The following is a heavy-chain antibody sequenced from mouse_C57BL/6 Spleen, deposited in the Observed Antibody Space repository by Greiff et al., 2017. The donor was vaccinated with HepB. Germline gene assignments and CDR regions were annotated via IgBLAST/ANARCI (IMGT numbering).Heavy chain of an antibody. Sequence: VQLKESGPGLVKPSQSLSLTCSVTGYSITSGYYWNWIRQFPGNKLEWMGYISYDGSNNYNPSLKNRISITRDTSKNQFFLKLNSVTTEDTATYYCAREVYDYDYAMDYWGQGTSVTVSS. J-gene: IGHJ4*01. CDR3: AREVYDYDYAMDY. CDR1: GYSITSGYY. V-gene: IGHV3-6*01. CDR2: ISYDGSN. D-gene: IGHD2-4*01.